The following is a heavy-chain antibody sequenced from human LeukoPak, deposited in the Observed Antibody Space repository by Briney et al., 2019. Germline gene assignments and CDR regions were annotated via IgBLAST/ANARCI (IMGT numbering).Heavy chain of an antibody. Sequence: SETLSLTCAAYGGSFSGYYWSWIRQPPGKGLEWIGEINHSGRTNYNPSLKSRVTISVDTSKNHFSLKLSSVTAADTAVYYCARGGLQHYYGSGSHDYWGQGTLVTVSS. J-gene: IGHJ4*02. D-gene: IGHD3-10*01. V-gene: IGHV4-34*01. CDR3: ARGGLQHYYGSGSHDY. CDR2: INHSGRT. CDR1: GGSFSGYY.